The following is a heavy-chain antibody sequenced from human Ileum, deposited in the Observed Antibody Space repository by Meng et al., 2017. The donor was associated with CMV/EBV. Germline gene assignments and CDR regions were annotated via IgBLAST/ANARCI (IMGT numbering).Heavy chain of an antibody. D-gene: IGHD6-13*01. CDR1: GGSISSGDYY. CDR2: IYYSGTT. Sequence: VQLQGSGPGLVKPSQTLSLTCTVSGGSISSGDYYWTWIRQPPGKGLEWIGYIYYSGTTYYNPSLKSRVSISVDTSRNQFSLQLSSVTAADTAVYYCARRSSGLFDYWGQGILVTVSS. V-gene: IGHV4-30-4*08. J-gene: IGHJ4*02. CDR3: ARRSSGLFDY.